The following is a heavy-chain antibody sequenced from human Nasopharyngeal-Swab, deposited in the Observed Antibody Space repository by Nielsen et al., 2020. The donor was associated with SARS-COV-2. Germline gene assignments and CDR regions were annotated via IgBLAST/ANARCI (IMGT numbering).Heavy chain of an antibody. V-gene: IGHV4-34*01. CDR3: ARGPWGSYYSDY. J-gene: IGHJ4*02. CDR1: GGSFSGYY. CDR2: INHSGST. D-gene: IGHD7-27*01. Sequence: SETLSLTCAVYGGSFSGYYWSWIRQPPGKGLEWIGEINHSGSTNYNPSLKSRVTISVDTSKNQFSLKLSSVTAADTAVYYCARGPWGSYYSDYWGQGTLVTVSS.